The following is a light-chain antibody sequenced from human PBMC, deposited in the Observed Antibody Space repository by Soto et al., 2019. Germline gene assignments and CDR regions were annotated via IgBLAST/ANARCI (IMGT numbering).Light chain of an antibody. CDR3: QQYYYTPYS. V-gene: IGKV4-1*01. J-gene: IGKJ2*03. CDR1: QSLLYSSNNKNY. CDR2: CAS. Sequence: DIVMTQSPDSLPVSLGERATINCKSSQSLLYSSNNKNYLAWYQQKPGQPPKLLIFCASTRDSGVTAPFSSSVSETDFPLTISRLQAEYLAVDYCQQYYYTPYSFGHGTKIEIK.